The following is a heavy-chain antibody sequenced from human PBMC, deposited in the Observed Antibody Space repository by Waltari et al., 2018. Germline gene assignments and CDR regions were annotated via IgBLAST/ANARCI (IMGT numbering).Heavy chain of an antibody. Sequence: QVQLQESGPGLVKPSGTLSLTCAVSGGSISSSNWWSWVRQPPGKGLEWSGEIYHSGSTTYNPSLKSRVTMSVEKSKNQFSLKLSSVTAADTAVYYCAGVKAADAFDIWGQGTMVTVSS. J-gene: IGHJ3*02. CDR2: IYHSGST. CDR1: GGSISSSNW. CDR3: AGVKAADAFDI. D-gene: IGHD2-15*01. V-gene: IGHV4-4*02.